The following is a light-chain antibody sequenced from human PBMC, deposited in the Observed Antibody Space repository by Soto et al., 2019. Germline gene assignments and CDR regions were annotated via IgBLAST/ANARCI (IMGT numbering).Light chain of an antibody. CDR3: QQYGSSPRT. J-gene: IGKJ1*01. CDR2: GAS. Sequence: EIMSTQSPGTLSLSPGERATRSCMASQSVSTSQLAWYQQKPGQAPRLLIFGASSRATGIPDRFRGSGSGTDFTLTISRLEPEDFAVYYCQQYGSSPRTFGQGTKVDIK. CDR1: QSVSTSQ. V-gene: IGKV3-20*01.